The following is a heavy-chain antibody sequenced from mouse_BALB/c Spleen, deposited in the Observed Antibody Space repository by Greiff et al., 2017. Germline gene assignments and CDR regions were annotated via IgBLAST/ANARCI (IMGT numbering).Heavy chain of an antibody. D-gene: IGHD1-1*01. J-gene: IGHJ2*01. CDR3: ARSTTVVASHFDY. CDR1: GYTFTSYW. Sequence: VQLQESGAELAKPGASVKMSCKASGYTFTSYWMHWVKQRPGQGLEWIGYINPSTGYTEYNQKFKDKATLTADKSSSTAYMQLSSLTSEDSAVYYCARSTTVVASHFDYWGQGTTLTVSS. CDR2: INPSTGYT. V-gene: IGHV1-7*01.